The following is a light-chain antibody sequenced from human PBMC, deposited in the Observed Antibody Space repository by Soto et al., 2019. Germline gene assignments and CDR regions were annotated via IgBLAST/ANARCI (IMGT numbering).Light chain of an antibody. CDR3: QQYGTSPLT. CDR2: GAF. J-gene: IGKJ4*01. V-gene: IGKV3-20*01. CDR1: QSVSYTF. Sequence: EIVLTQSPGTLSWSPGERATLSCRASQSVSYTFVAWYQQKPGQAPRLLIHGAFSRATGIPDRFSGSGSGTDFTLTRSTLEPEDSAVYYCQQYGTSPLTVGGGTKVDIK.